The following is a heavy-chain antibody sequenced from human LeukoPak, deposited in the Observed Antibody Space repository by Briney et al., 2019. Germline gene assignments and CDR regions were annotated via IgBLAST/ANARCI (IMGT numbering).Heavy chain of an antibody. CDR3: ARFYDYVWGSYRFDY. J-gene: IGHJ4*02. Sequence: SETLSLTCTVSGGSISSYYWSWIRQPPGKGLEWIGYIYYSGSTNYNPSLESRVTISVDTSKNQFSLKLSSVTAADTAVYYCARFYDYVWGSYRFDYWGQGTLVTVSS. CDR2: IYYSGST. D-gene: IGHD3-16*02. V-gene: IGHV4-59*12. CDR1: GGSISSYY.